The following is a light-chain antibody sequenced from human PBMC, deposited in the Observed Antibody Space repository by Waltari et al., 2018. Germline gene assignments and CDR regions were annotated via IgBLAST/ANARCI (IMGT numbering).Light chain of an antibody. Sequence: DMLMTQSPLSLPVPPGEPASISCRSSQSLLHSNGYNYLDWYLQKPGQSPQVLIYLGSNRASGVPDMFSGSGSGTDFTLNISRVEAEDVGVYYCMQILQPARTFGQGTRLEIK. V-gene: IGKV2-28*01. J-gene: IGKJ2*01. CDR1: QSLLHSNGYNY. CDR3: MQILQPART. CDR2: LGS.